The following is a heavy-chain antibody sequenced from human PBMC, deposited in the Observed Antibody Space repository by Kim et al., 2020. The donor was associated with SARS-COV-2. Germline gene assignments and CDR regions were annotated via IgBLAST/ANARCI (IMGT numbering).Heavy chain of an antibody. D-gene: IGHD6-19*01. CDR1: GGTFSSYA. V-gene: IGHV1-69*04. J-gene: IGHJ6*03. Sequence: SVKVSCKASGGTFSSYAISWVRQAPGQGLEWMGRIIPILGIANYAQKFQGRVTITADKSTSTAYMELSSLRSEDTAVYYCARESRPHIAVAGPYYYYYYMDVWGKGTTVTVSS. CDR2: IIPILGIA. CDR3: ARESRPHIAVAGPYYYYYYMDV.